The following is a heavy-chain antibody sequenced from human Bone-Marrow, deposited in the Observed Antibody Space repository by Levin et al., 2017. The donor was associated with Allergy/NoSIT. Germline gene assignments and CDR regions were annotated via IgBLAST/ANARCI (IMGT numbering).Heavy chain of an antibody. CDR1: GFTFDDYG. CDR2: INWDGIST. D-gene: IGHD6-19*01. J-gene: IGHJ4*02. V-gene: IGHV3-20*04. Sequence: GESLKISCAASGFTFDDYGAAWVRQAPGKGLEWVSGINWDGISTGYGDSVRGRFTISRDNAKNLLYLHMKNLRAEDTALYYCARTDSAGWYGVFEYWGPGTLVTVSS. CDR3: ARTDSAGWYGVFEY.